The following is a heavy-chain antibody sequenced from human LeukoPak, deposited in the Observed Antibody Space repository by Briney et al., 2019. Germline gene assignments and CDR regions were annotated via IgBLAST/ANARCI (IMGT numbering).Heavy chain of an antibody. J-gene: IGHJ3*02. V-gene: IGHV3-48*01. CDR2: ISSSSSTI. D-gene: IGHD3-22*01. Sequence: GGSLRLSCAASGFTFSSYSMNWVRQAPGKGLEWVSYISSSSSTIYYADSVKGRFTISRDNSKNTLYLQMNSLRAEDTAVYYCARLFRGKYYYDSSGYQEADAFDIWGQGTMVTVSS. CDR3: ARLFRGKYYYDSSGYQEADAFDI. CDR1: GFTFSSYS.